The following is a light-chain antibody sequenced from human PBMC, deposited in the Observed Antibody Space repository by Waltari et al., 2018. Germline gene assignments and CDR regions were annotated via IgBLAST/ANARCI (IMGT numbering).Light chain of an antibody. CDR3: CSYAGSYTYWV. V-gene: IGLV2-11*01. J-gene: IGLJ3*02. CDR2: DVS. Sequence: QSALTQPRSVSGSPGQSVTISCTGTSSDVGGYNYVSWYQQHPGKAPKLMIYDVSKRPSGVPDCFSGSKSGNTASLTISGLQAEDEADYYCCSYAGSYTYWVFGGGTKLTVL. CDR1: SSDVGGYNY.